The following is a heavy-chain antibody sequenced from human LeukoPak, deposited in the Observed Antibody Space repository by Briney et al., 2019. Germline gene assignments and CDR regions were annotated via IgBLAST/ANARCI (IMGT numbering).Heavy chain of an antibody. D-gene: IGHD5-18*01. J-gene: IGHJ4*02. CDR2: IDPSDSET. Sequence: GESLTLSFKASGYSFTSYWIGWVRQMPGKGVEWMGIIDPSDSETRYTPSFQGQVTITVDKSRTTAYLQWNSLKASDTAMYYCARQTAMGRSGDYWGQGTLVTVSS. CDR3: ARQTAMGRSGDY. V-gene: IGHV5-51*01. CDR1: GYSFTSYW.